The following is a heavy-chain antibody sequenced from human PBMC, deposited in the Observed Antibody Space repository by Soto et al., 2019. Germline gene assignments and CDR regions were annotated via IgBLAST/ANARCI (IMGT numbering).Heavy chain of an antibody. J-gene: IGHJ3*02. V-gene: IGHV3-7*01. CDR1: GFTFSSYG. Sequence: PGGSLRLSCAASGFTFSSYGMHWVRQAPGKGLEWVANIKQDGSEKYYVDSVKGRFTISRDNAKNSLYLQMNSLRAEDTAVYYCARGYYDFWSGYLVDAFDIWGQGTMVTVSS. CDR3: ARGYYDFWSGYLVDAFDI. CDR2: IKQDGSEK. D-gene: IGHD3-3*01.